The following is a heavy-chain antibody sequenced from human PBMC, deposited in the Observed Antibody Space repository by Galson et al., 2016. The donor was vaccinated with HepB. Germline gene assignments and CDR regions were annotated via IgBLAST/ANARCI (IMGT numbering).Heavy chain of an antibody. V-gene: IGHV5-51*01. Sequence: QSGAEVKKPGESLRISCKGSGYSFTDYWIGWVRQMPGKGLEWMGIIYPGDSHTRYGPSLQGQVTISADKSISTAYLQWSSLKASDTAIYYCARRLTHDSKIWDIDYWGQGTLVTVSS. J-gene: IGHJ4*02. CDR2: IYPGDSHT. CDR1: GYSFTDYW. CDR3: ARRLTHDSKIWDIDY. D-gene: IGHD3-16*01.